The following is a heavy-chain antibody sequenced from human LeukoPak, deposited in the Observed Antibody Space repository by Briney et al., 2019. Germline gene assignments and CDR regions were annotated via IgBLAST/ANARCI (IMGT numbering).Heavy chain of an antibody. CDR1: SYSISRGYY. J-gene: IGHJ4*02. V-gene: IGHV4-38-2*02. D-gene: IGHD4-17*01. CDR3: ARNRGFYSTKTTVIPYYFDY. CDR2: LYHSGST. Sequence: SETLSLTCTVSSYSISRGYYWGWIPQSPGKGLEWIGSLYHSGSTYYNPSLKSRVTISVDTSKNQFSLKLSSVTAADTAVYYCARNRGFYSTKTTVIPYYFDYWGQGTLVTVSS.